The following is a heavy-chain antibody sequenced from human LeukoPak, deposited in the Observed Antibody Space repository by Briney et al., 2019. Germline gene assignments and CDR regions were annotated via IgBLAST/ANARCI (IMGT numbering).Heavy chain of an antibody. CDR2: IYYSGST. CDR1: GGSISSGGYY. D-gene: IGHD3-22*01. V-gene: IGHV4-39*01. CDR3: ARHEGSYFDKSGYTFEY. J-gene: IGHJ4*02. Sequence: SETLSLTCTVSGGSISSGGYYWSWIRQHPGKGLEWIGYIYYSGSTYYNPSLKSRVTISVDTSKNQFSLRLSSVTAADRAVYYCARHEGSYFDKSGYTFEYWGQGIVVTVSS.